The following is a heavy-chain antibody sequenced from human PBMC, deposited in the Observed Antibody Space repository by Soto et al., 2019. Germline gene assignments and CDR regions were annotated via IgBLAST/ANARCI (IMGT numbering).Heavy chain of an antibody. V-gene: IGHV4-31*03. CDR2: IYYSGST. D-gene: IGHD3-3*01. CDR3: ARVSPYYDFWSGPLPYYFDY. J-gene: IGHJ4*02. CDR1: GGSISSGGYY. Sequence: QVQLQESGPGLVKPSQTLSLTCTVSGGSISSGGYYWSWIRHHPGKGLEWIGYIYYSGSTYYNPSLKSRVTISEDTSKHQFSLKLSSVTAADTAVYYCARVSPYYDFWSGPLPYYFDYWGQGTLVTVSS.